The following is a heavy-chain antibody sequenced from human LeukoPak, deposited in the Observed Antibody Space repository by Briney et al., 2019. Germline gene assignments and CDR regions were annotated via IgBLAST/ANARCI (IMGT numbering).Heavy chain of an antibody. Sequence: PSETLSLTCAVYGGSFSGYYWSWIRQPPGKGLEWIGEINHSGSTNYNPSLKSRVTVSVGTSKNQFSLKLSSVTAADTAVYYCARLTWITDYWGQGTLVTVSS. V-gene: IGHV4-34*01. CDR2: INHSGST. CDR3: ARLTWITDY. J-gene: IGHJ4*02. D-gene: IGHD5-12*01. CDR1: GGSFSGYY.